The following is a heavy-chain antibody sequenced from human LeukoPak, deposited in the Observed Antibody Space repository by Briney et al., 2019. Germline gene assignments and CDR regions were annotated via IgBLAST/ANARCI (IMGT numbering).Heavy chain of an antibody. Sequence: ASVKVSCTASVYTFTSYGISWVRQAPGQGLEWMGWISAYNGNTNYAQKLQGRVTMTTDTSTSTAYMELRSLRSDDTAVYYCARSARWRYGPGFVGNYWGQGTLVTVSS. CDR2: ISAYNGNT. V-gene: IGHV1-18*01. J-gene: IGHJ4*02. CDR1: VYTFTSYG. D-gene: IGHD2-21*01. CDR3: ARSARWRYGPGFVGNY.